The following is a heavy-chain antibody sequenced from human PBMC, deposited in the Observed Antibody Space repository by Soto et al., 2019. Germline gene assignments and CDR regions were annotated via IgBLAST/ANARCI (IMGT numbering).Heavy chain of an antibody. CDR2: ISSGGTTT. Sequence: GGSLRLSCAASGFTFHSHWMHWVRQAPGKGLVYVSRISSGGTTTNYAESVKGRFTISRDKARNTLYLQMNSLRVEDTAVYYCARFGTSYDTSGFLYWGQGT. J-gene: IGHJ4*02. CDR1: GFTFHSHW. CDR3: ARFGTSYDTSGFLY. D-gene: IGHD3-22*01. V-gene: IGHV3-74*01.